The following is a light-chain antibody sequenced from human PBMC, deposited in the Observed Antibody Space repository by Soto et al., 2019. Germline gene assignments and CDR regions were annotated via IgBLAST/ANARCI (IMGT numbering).Light chain of an antibody. J-gene: IGKJ5*01. CDR2: GAS. V-gene: IGKV3-20*01. CDR3: QQYGSSPRT. CDR1: QSVSSSF. Sequence: EIVLTQSPGTLSLSPGERATLSCRASQSVSSSFLAWYQQNVGQAPRLLIYGASSRATGIPDRFSGSGSGTEFTLTISRLEPEDFAVYYCQQYGSSPRTFGQGTRLEI.